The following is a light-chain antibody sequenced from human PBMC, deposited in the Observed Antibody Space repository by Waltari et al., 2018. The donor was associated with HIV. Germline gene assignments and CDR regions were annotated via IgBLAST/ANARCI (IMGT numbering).Light chain of an antibody. J-gene: IGKJ5*01. V-gene: IGKV2-30*01. CDR3: MQGASWLT. CDR2: EFS. CDR1: RSVLDEDRNTD. Sequence: VMTQSPLPLSVTLGQPASISCRSSRSVLDEDRNTDLTWFHQRPSQRPRALIEEFSRRDSGVPDRVGGSGSDTDFALRITRVEAEDVIIYYCMQGASWLTFGQGTRLKI.